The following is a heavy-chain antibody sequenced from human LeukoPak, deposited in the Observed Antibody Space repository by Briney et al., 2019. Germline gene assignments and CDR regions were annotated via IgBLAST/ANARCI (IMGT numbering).Heavy chain of an antibody. D-gene: IGHD3-16*02. V-gene: IGHV3-33*01. CDR1: GFTFSSYG. J-gene: IGHJ4*02. CDR2: IWYDGSNK. CDR3: ARHSLGGVIGRY. Sequence: PGGSLRLSCAASGFTFSSYGMHWVRQAPGKGLEWVAVIWYDGSNKYYADSVKGRFTISRDNSKNTLYLQMNSLRAEDTAVYYCARHSLGGVIGRYWGQGTLVTVSS.